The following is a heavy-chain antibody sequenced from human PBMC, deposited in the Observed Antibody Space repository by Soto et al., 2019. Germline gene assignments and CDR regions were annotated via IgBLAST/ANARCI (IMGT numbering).Heavy chain of an antibody. CDR2: IKSKTDGGTT. V-gene: IGHV3-15*01. Sequence: PGGSLRLSCAASGFTFSNAWMSWVRQAPGKGLEWVGRIKSKTDGGTTDYAAPVKGRFTISRDDSKNTLYLQMNSLKTEDTAVYYCTTDLYYYDSSGYYDAFDIWGQGTMVTVSS. J-gene: IGHJ3*02. CDR3: TTDLYYYDSSGYYDAFDI. D-gene: IGHD3-22*01. CDR1: GFTFSNAW.